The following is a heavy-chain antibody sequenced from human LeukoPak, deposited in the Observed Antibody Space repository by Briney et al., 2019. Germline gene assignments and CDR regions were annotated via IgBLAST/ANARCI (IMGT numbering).Heavy chain of an antibody. CDR2: IIPIFGTA. CDR3: ARGPVVPADLNYYYYYMDV. V-gene: IGHV1-69*01. J-gene: IGHJ6*03. D-gene: IGHD2-2*01. CDR1: GGTFSSYA. Sequence: GASVKVSCKASGGTFSSYAISWVRQAPGHGLEWMGGIIPIFGTANYAQKFQGRVTITADESTSTAYMELSSLRSEDTAVYYCARGPVVPADLNYYYYYMDVWGKGTTVTVSS.